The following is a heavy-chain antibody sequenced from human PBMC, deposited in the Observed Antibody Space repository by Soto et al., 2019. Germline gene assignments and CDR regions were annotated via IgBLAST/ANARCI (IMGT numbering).Heavy chain of an antibody. CDR1: GYTLTSYG. CDR2: ISAYNGNT. Sequence: ASVKVSCKASGYTLTSYGISWLRQAPGQGLEWMGWISAYNGNTIYAQRLQGRVTMTTDTSTSTAYMELRSLRSDDTAVYYCARDVDGYSLFDYWGQGTLVTVSS. V-gene: IGHV1-18*04. D-gene: IGHD4-4*01. J-gene: IGHJ4*02. CDR3: ARDVDGYSLFDY.